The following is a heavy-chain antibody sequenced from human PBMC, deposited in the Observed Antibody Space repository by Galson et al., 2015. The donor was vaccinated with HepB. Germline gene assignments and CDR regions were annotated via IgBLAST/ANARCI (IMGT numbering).Heavy chain of an antibody. CDR2: ISGSGGST. Sequence: SLRLSCAASGFTFSSYAMSWVRQAPGKGLEWVSAISGSGGSTYYADSVEGRFTISRDNSKNTLYLQMNSLRAEDTAVYYCAKDLGPARGYYYYGMDVWGQGTTVTVSS. CDR1: GFTFSSYA. D-gene: IGHD7-27*01. V-gene: IGHV3-23*01. CDR3: AKDLGPARGYYYYGMDV. J-gene: IGHJ6*02.